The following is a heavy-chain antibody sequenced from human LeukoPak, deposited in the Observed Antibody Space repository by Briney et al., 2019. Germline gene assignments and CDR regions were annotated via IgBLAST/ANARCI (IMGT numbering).Heavy chain of an antibody. J-gene: IGHJ4*02. V-gene: IGHV1-18*04. D-gene: IGHD1-26*01. CDR2: SSTYDGNT. CDR3: AKLGATVGYSPIDY. CDR1: GYSFTSYG. Sequence: ASVKLSCKASGYSFTSYGVSWVRQAPGQGLGWRGWSSTYDGNTDYAQRVQDRLTMPTDSSTSTAYMELRRLRSADTAVYSCAKLGATVGYSPIDYWGQGTLVTVSS.